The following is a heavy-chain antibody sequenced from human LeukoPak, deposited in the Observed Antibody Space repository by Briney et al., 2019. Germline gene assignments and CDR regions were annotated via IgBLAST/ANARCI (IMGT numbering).Heavy chain of an antibody. CDR3: ATFMETTHTMDV. J-gene: IGHJ6*04. V-gene: IGHV1-2*02. D-gene: IGHD1-1*01. Sequence: ASVKVSCKASGYTFTGYYMHWVRQAPGQGVVCMGWINPNSGGTNYAQKFQGRVTMTRYTAISTAYMELSRLRSDDTAVYYCATFMETTHTMDVWGKGTTVTVSS. CDR2: INPNSGGT. CDR1: GYTFTGYY.